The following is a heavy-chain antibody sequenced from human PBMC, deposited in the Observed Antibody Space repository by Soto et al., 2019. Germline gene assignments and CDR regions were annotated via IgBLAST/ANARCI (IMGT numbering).Heavy chain of an antibody. CDR1: GFTVSSNY. CDR3: ARESSHDFWSGYSHNWFDP. J-gene: IGHJ5*02. Sequence: HPGGSLRLSCAASGFTVSSNYMSWVRQAPGKGLEWVSVIYSGGSTYYADSVKGRFTISRDNSKNTLYLQMNSLRAEDTAVYYCARESSHDFWSGYSHNWFDPWGQGTLVTVSS. CDR2: IYSGGST. D-gene: IGHD3-3*01. V-gene: IGHV3-66*01.